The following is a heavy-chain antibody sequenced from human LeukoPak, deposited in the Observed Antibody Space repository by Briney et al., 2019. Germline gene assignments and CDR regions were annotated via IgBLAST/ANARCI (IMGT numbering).Heavy chain of an antibody. Sequence: SVKVSCKTSGGSFSSFGLIWVRQAPGQRLEWRGSIFPSLVIASYAQKFQGRATITADKSTRTAYMELTSLTSEDTAMYFCARAGSPTLNYFDAWGQGSLVSVSS. CDR3: ARAGSPTLNYFDA. J-gene: IGHJ5*02. V-gene: IGHV1-69*04. CDR2: IFPSLVIA. D-gene: IGHD1-1*01. CDR1: GGSFSSFG.